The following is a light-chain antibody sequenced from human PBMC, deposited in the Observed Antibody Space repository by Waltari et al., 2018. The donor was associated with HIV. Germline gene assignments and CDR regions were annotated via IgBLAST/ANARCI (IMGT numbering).Light chain of an antibody. Sequence: DVQVAQSPSSLSASVGDRIPITCRARQNITNHLNWYLQRPWKPPYILINAASNLISGVPSRFSGSGSGTDFTLTISSLQAEDFVPYYCQQSYSIPVTFGQGTRLE. CDR3: QQSYSIPVT. J-gene: IGKJ5*01. CDR1: QNITNH. V-gene: IGKV1-39*01. CDR2: AAS.